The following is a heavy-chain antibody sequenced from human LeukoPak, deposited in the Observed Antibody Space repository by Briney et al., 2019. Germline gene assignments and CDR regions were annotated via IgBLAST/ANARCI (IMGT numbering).Heavy chain of an antibody. V-gene: IGHV3-66*03. CDR2: IRDSGEA. CDR1: GSRVSDYY. CDR3: ARDRAANQDWVEFDP. Sequence: GGSLRLSCAVSGSRVSDYYMSWVRQAPGKGLEWVGLIRDSGEAFYADFARGRFAISRDESENTLYLQMNNLRVEDTAVYFCARDRAANQDWVEFDPWGQGTPVIVSS. J-gene: IGHJ5*02. D-gene: IGHD3/OR15-3a*01.